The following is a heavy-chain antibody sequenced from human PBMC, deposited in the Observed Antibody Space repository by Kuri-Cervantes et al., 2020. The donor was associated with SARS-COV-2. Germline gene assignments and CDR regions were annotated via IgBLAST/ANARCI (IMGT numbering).Heavy chain of an antibody. CDR3: ARHEGWFPLWLPFDY. D-gene: IGHD5-18*01. CDR2: IYHSGST. CDR1: GYSISSGYY. Sequence: GSLRLSCAVSGYSISSGYYWGWIRQPPGKGLEWIGSIYHSGSTYYNPSLKSRVTISVDTSKNQFSLKLSSVTAAGTAVYYCARHEGWFPLWLPFDYWGQGTLVTVSS. V-gene: IGHV4-38-2*01. J-gene: IGHJ4*02.